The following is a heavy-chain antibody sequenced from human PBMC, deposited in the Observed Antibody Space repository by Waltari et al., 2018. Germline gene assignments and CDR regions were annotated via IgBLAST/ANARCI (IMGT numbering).Heavy chain of an antibody. CDR1: GFTFHSYA. Sequence: EVQLLESGGDLVQPGGSLTLSCAASGFTFHSYAMTWVRQAPGKGLEWVSAITSSSRSTYYADSVKGRFTISRDNSKNTAYLQMNSLRAGDTAIYYCAKGTAAFYYGMDVWGQGTTVTVSS. V-gene: IGHV3-23*01. J-gene: IGHJ6*02. D-gene: IGHD3-16*01. CDR3: AKGTAAFYYGMDV. CDR2: ITSSSRST.